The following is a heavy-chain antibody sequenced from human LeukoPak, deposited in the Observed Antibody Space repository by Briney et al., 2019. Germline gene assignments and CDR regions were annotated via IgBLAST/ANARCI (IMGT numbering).Heavy chain of an antibody. J-gene: IGHJ3*02. D-gene: IGHD4-17*01. CDR3: ASGRLEYGDYAIGSGI. V-gene: IGHV3-21*01. Sequence: PGGSLRLSCAASGFTFNKYSMIWVRLAPGKGLEWVSSISTSGSYIFYADSVKGRFTISRDNAKNSLYLQMNSLGAEDTAVYYCASGRLEYGDYAIGSGIWGQGTMVTVSS. CDR1: GFTFNKYS. CDR2: ISTSGSYI.